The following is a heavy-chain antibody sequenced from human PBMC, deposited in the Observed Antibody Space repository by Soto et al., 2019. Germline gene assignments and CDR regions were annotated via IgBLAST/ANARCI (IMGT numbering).Heavy chain of an antibody. D-gene: IGHD3-3*01. CDR2: IIPIFGTA. V-gene: IGHV1-69*13. CDR1: GGTFSSYA. J-gene: IGHJ6*02. Sequence: SVKVSCKASGGTFSSYAISWVRQAPGQGLEWMGGIIPIFGTANYAQKFQGRVTITADESTSTAYMELSSLRSEDTAVYYCARGVTYYDFWSGPYYYYGMDVWGQGTTVTVSS. CDR3: ARGVTYYDFWSGPYYYYGMDV.